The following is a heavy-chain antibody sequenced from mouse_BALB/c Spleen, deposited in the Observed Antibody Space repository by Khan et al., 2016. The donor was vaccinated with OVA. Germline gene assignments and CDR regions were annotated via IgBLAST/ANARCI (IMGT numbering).Heavy chain of an antibody. Sequence: EVQLQESGPGLVKPSQSLSLTCTVTGYSITSDYAWNWIRQFPGNKLEWMGHISYSGNTKYNPSLKSRISVTRDTSKNQIFLQLNSVTAEDTATYYCASVYGGAFDYWGQGTTLTVSS. CDR2: ISYSGNT. J-gene: IGHJ2*01. V-gene: IGHV3-2*02. CDR1: GYSITSDYA. CDR3: ASVYGGAFDY. D-gene: IGHD2-10*02.